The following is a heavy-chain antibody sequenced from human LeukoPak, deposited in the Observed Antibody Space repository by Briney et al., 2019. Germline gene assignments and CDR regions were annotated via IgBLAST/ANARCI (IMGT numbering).Heavy chain of an antibody. Sequence: RASVKVSCKASGYTFTGYYMHWVRQAPGQGLEWMGWINPNSGGTNYAQKFQGRVTMTRDTSISTAYMELSRLRSDDTAVYYCARGMGYSGYEENWFDPWGQGTLVTVSS. D-gene: IGHD5-12*01. J-gene: IGHJ5*02. CDR1: GYTFTGYY. CDR3: ARGMGYSGYEENWFDP. CDR2: INPNSGGT. V-gene: IGHV1-2*02.